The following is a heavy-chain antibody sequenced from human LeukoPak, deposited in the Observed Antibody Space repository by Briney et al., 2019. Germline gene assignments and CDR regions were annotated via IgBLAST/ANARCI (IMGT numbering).Heavy chain of an antibody. D-gene: IGHD1-26*01. V-gene: IGHV3-53*01. Sequence: LSGGSLRLSCAASGFTVSSNYMSWVRRAPGKGLEWVSIIYSGGSTFYADSVKGRFTISRDNSKNTLYLQMNSLRAEDTAVYYCARGGSYLSAYIWGQGTMVTVSS. CDR3: ARGGSYLSAYI. CDR1: GFTVSSNY. J-gene: IGHJ3*02. CDR2: IYSGGST.